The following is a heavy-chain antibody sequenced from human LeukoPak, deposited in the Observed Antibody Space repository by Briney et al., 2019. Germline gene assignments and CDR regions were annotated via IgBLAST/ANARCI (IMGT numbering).Heavy chain of an antibody. CDR1: GCSVSRYY. CDR2: IYTSGST. Sequence: SETLSLTCTVSGCSVSRYYWSWIRQPAGKGLEWIGRIYTSGSTNYNPSLKSRVTMSVDTSKNQFSLKLSSGTAADTAVYYCARMEGGVAGLGYYYGMDVWGQGTTVTVSS. CDR3: ARMEGGVAGLGYYYGMDV. J-gene: IGHJ6*02. V-gene: IGHV4-4*07. D-gene: IGHD6-19*01.